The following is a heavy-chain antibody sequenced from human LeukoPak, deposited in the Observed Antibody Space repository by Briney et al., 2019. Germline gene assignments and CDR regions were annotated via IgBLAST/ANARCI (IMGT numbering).Heavy chain of an antibody. D-gene: IGHD3-22*01. V-gene: IGHV3-30-3*01. CDR3: AREGYYDSRGYDY. Sequence: PGRSLRLSCAASGFTFSSYAMHWVRQAPGKGLEWVAVISYDGSNKYYADSVKGRFTISRDNSKNTLYLQMNSLRAEDTAVYYCAREGYYDSRGYDYWGQGTLVTVSS. CDR1: GFTFSSYA. J-gene: IGHJ4*02. CDR2: ISYDGSNK.